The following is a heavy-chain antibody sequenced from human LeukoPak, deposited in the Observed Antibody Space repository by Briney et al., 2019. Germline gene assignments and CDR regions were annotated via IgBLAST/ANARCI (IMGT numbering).Heavy chain of an antibody. D-gene: IGHD1-26*01. V-gene: IGHV3-7*01. CDR3: ARDIGSGNYFDY. Sequence: GGSLRLSCAASGFTFSRYWMSWVRQAPGKGLEWVANIKQDGSETYYVDSVKGRFTVSRVNAKNSLYLQMHSLRSEDTAVYYCARDIGSGNYFDYWGQGTLVTVSS. CDR1: GFTFSRYW. CDR2: IKQDGSET. J-gene: IGHJ4*02.